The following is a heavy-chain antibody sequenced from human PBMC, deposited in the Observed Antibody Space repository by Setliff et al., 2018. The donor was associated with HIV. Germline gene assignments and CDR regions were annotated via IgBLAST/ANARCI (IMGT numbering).Heavy chain of an antibody. CDR2: IYSSRST. D-gene: IGHD5-18*01. CDR3: ARDPGYTSGSTFHFDG. V-gene: IGHV4-4*07. J-gene: IGHJ4*02. Sequence: PSETLSLTCTVSVGSMSGYYLNCIRQPAGKGLEWIGRIYSSRSTNHNTSLKSRVTMSVDTSKYQFSLSLSSVTAADTAGYFCARDPGYTSGSTFHFDGWGQGTLVTVSS. CDR1: VGSMSGYY.